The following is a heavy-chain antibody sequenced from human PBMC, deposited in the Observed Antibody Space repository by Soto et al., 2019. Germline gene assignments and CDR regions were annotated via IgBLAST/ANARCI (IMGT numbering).Heavy chain of an antibody. CDR3: ARGFYYDSGYWAAFDI. J-gene: IGHJ3*02. D-gene: IGHD3-22*01. V-gene: IGHV1-2*02. CDR2: INHNSGDT. CDR1: GYTFTGYY. Sequence: ASVKVSCKASGYTFTGYYMPWVRQAPGQGLEWMGWINHNSGDTNYAQKFQGRVIMTRDTSISTAYMELSGLRSDDTAVYYCARGFYYDSGYWAAFDIWGQGTMVTVSS.